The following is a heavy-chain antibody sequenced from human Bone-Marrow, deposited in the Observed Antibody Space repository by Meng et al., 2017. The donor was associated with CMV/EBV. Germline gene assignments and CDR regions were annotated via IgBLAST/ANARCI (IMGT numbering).Heavy chain of an antibody. D-gene: IGHD2-2*01. CDR1: GFTLSNYA. CDR3: AKDKGVYCSSTSCSDLDY. V-gene: IGHV3-30-3*01. Sequence: GESLKISCAASGFTLSNYAMHWVRQAPGKGLEWVAVISYDGSNKYYADSVKGRFTISRDNSENTLYLQMNSLRAEDTAVYYCAKDKGVYCSSTSCSDLDYWGQGTLVTVSS. CDR2: ISYDGSNK. J-gene: IGHJ4*02.